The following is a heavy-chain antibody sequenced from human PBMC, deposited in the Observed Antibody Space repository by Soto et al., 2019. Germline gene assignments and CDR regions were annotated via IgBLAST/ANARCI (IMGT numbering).Heavy chain of an antibody. V-gene: IGHV2-5*01. CDR1: GFSLSTSGVG. J-gene: IGHJ4*02. CDR3: AHRRRVEATTTGYYFDY. CDR2: IYWNDDK. D-gene: IGHD1-1*01. Sequence: SGPTLVNPTQTLTLTCTFSGFSLSTSGVGVGWIRQPPGKALEWLALIYWNDDKRYSPSLKSRLTITKDTSKNQVVLTMTNMGPVDTATYYCAHRRRVEATTTGYYFDYWGQGTLVTVSP.